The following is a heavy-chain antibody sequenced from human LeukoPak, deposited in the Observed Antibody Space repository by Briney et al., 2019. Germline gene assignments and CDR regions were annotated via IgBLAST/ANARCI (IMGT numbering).Heavy chain of an antibody. CDR1: GFTFSIYE. D-gene: IGHD3-22*01. J-gene: IGHJ4*02. CDR2: ISSSGDTI. CDR3: ARELYYYDTRGDY. V-gene: IGHV3-48*03. Sequence: GGSLRLSCAASGFTFSIYEMNWVCQAPGKGLEWVSYISSSGDTIYYADSVKGRFTISRDNAKNSLYLQMNSLRAEDTAVYYCARELYYYDTRGDYWGQGTLVTVSS.